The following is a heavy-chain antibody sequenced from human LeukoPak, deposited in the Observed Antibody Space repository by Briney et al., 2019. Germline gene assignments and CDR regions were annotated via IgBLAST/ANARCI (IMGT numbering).Heavy chain of an antibody. J-gene: IGHJ4*02. CDR3: AKAGSRQLEDY. Sequence: GGSLRLSCAASGFAFSDYAMSWVRQAPGKGLEWVSAVSASGASTYYADSVEGRFSISRENSKRTLYLQMNSLRAEDTAIYHCAKAGSRQLEDYWGQGTLVTISS. CDR1: GFAFSDYA. D-gene: IGHD1-1*01. CDR2: VSASGAST. V-gene: IGHV3-23*01.